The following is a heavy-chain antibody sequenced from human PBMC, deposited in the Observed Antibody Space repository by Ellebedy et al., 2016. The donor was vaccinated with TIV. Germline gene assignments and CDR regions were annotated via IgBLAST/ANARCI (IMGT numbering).Heavy chain of an antibody. J-gene: IGHJ4*02. V-gene: IGHV3-7*01. CDR3: AREGEWLLDY. Sequence: GGSLRLXXAASGFTFSSYWMTWVRQAPGKGLEWVANIKQDGSEETYVDSVKGRFTISRDNAKNSVYLQMNSLRAEDTAVYYCAREGEWLLDYWGQGTLVTVSS. D-gene: IGHD3-3*01. CDR2: IKQDGSEE. CDR1: GFTFSSYW.